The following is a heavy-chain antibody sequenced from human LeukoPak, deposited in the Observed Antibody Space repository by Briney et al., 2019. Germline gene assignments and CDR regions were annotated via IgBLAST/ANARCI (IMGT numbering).Heavy chain of an antibody. CDR3: ARTGGLGPMKYNAFDI. V-gene: IGHV1-18*01. J-gene: IGHJ3*02. CDR2: ISAYNGNT. D-gene: IGHD1-1*01. Sequence: ASVKVSCKASGYTFTSYGISWVRQAPGQGLEWMGWISAYNGNTNYAQKLQGRVTMTTDTSTSTAYVELRSLRSDDTAVYYCARTGGLGPMKYNAFDIWGQGTMVTVSS. CDR1: GYTFTSYG.